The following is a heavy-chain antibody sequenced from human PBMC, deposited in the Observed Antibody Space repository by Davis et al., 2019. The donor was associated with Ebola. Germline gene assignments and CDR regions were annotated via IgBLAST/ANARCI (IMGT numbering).Heavy chain of an antibody. CDR3: ARGPGGRSIFDY. CDR1: GFIFSQYA. V-gene: IGHV3-23*01. J-gene: IGHJ4*02. CDR2: LSGGSGSI. Sequence: GESLKISCAASGFIFSQYAMSWVRQAPGKGLEWVSGLSGGSGSISYVDSVKGRFTISRDNSKNTLYLQMNSLRAEDTAVYYCARGPGGRSIFDYWGQGTLVTFSS. D-gene: IGHD3-16*01.